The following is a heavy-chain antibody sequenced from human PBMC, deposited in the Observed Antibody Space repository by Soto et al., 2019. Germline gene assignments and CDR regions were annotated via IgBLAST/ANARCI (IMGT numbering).Heavy chain of an antibody. J-gene: IGHJ6*02. V-gene: IGHV3-21*02. D-gene: IGHD3-10*01. CDR2: ISRGSSYI. Sequence: DVQLEESGGGLVKPGGSLRLSCVASEFTFSVYSMNGVRQAPGKGLEGVSPISRGSSYIYYADSVKGRFTISRDNDKSSLFLHMNSLRVDDTAVYYCTRDRVKIRGGYYHYYGMDVWGQGTTVTVSS. CDR1: EFTFSVYS. CDR3: TRDRVKIRGGYYHYYGMDV.